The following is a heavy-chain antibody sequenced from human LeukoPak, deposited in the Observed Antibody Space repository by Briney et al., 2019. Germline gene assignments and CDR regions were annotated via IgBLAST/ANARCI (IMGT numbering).Heavy chain of an antibody. Sequence: GGALRLSCAASGFTFSIYWMNWVRQAPGKGLEWVANIKQDGTEKYYVDSVKGRFTISRDNAKNSLYLQMNSLRAEDTAVYYCARGGESWGQGTLVTVSS. J-gene: IGHJ5*02. CDR1: GFTFSIYW. CDR3: ARGGES. CDR2: IKQDGTEK. D-gene: IGHD3-16*01. V-gene: IGHV3-7*01.